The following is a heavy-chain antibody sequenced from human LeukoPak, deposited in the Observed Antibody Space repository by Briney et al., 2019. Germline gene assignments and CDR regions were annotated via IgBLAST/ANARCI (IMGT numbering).Heavy chain of an antibody. V-gene: IGHV4-30-2*02. CDR1: GGSISSGGYY. J-gene: IGHJ4*02. Sequence: SETLSLTCTVSGGSISSGGYYWSWIRQPPGKGLEWIGYIYHSGSTYYNPSLKSRVTISVDRSKNQFSLKLSSVTAADTAVYYCASGVSGYGDYDFYFDYWGQGTLVTVSS. CDR2: IYHSGST. D-gene: IGHD4-17*01. CDR3: ASGVSGYGDYDFYFDY.